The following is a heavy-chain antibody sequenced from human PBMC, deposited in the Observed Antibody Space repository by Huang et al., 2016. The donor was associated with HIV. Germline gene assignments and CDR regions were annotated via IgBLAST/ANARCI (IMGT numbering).Heavy chain of an antibody. CDR1: GGSISSSSYY. CDR3: ARPARYCSSTSCYMVYDY. V-gene: IGHV4-39*01. D-gene: IGHD2-2*02. Sequence: QLQLQESGPGLVKPSETLSLTCTVSGGSISSSSYYWGWIRQPPGKGLEWIGSIYSSGSTYHNPSLKRRVTISVDTAKNQFSLKLSSVTAADTAVYYCARPARYCSSTSCYMVYDYWGQGTLVTVSS. CDR2: IYSSGST. J-gene: IGHJ4*02.